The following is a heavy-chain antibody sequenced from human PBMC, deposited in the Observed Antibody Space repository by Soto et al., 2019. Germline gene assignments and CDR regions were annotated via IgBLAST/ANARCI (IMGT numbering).Heavy chain of an antibody. CDR3: ARDRSMDGYTSRSLDY. CDR2: SIPLFGTA. D-gene: IGHD5-12*01. CDR1: GGTFSSFG. J-gene: IGHJ4*02. Sequence: QVQLVQSGAEVKKPGSSVKVSCKASGGTFSSFGFNWVRQAPGQVLEWMGGSIPLFGTANYAEKCQGRVKISADAGKSKDSMELICLRSEDTAIYYCARDRSMDGYTSRSLDYWGQGTLVTVS. V-gene: IGHV1-69*01.